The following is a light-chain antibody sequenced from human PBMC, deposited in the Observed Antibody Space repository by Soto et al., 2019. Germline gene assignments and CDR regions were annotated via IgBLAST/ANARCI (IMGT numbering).Light chain of an antibody. CDR1: QSLLHSNGYNY. Sequence: DIVMTQSPLSLPVTPGEPPSISCRSSQSLLHSNGYNYLDWYLQKPGQSPQLLIYLGSNRATAVPDRSGGSGSGTDFTLKISRVEAEDVGVYYCMQALQTPYTFGQGTKLEIK. J-gene: IGKJ2*01. V-gene: IGKV2-28*01. CDR2: LGS. CDR3: MQALQTPYT.